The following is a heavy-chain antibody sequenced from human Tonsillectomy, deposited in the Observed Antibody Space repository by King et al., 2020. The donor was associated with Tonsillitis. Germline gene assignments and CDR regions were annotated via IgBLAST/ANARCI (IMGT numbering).Heavy chain of an antibody. D-gene: IGHD3-16*01. CDR1: GFTFSDFY. CDR2: ISSSGIYT. Sequence: QVQLVESGGGLVKPGGSLRLSCVASGFTFSDFYMSWIRQAPGKGLEWLSYISSSGIYTNYTDSVKGRFTISRDNAKNSLYLQMNSLRSDDTAVYYCSRSWGDRTRGYWGQGTLVTVSS. V-gene: IGHV3-11*05. CDR3: SRSWGDRTRGY. J-gene: IGHJ4*02.